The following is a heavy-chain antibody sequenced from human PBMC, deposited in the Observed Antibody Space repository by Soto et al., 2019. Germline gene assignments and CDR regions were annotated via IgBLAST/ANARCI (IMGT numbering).Heavy chain of an antibody. Sequence: QLQLQESGPGLVKPSETLSLTCSVSDDSINSDKYYWGWIRQPPGKGLEWIGSIYYRGNAYYNPSLQTRVTISLDKSRSKFSLKLNSVTAADSAVYFCARLEGLATISYYFDFWGPAALVTVSS. CDR1: DDSINSDKYY. V-gene: IGHV4-39*01. J-gene: IGHJ4*02. CDR2: IYYRGNA. CDR3: ARLEGLATISYYFDF. D-gene: IGHD3-9*01.